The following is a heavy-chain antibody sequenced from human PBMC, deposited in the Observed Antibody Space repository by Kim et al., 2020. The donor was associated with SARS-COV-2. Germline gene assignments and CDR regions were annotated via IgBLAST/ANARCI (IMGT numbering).Heavy chain of an antibody. Sequence: SRVTISVDTSKNQFSLKLSSVTAADTAVYYCARYSRDCSSTSCPSNHFDIWGQGTMVTVSS. J-gene: IGHJ3*02. V-gene: IGHV4-30-2*05. D-gene: IGHD2-2*01. CDR3: ARYSRDCSSTSCPSNHFDI.